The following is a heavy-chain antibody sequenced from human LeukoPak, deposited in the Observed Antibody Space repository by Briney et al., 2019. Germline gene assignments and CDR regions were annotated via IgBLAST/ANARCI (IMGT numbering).Heavy chain of an antibody. D-gene: IGHD6-19*01. CDR1: GFTFSSYS. Sequence: KSGGSLRLSCAASGFTFSSYSMNWVRQAPGKGLEWVSSISSSSSYIYYADSVKGRFTISRDNAKNSLYLQMSSLRAEDTAVYYCARDPYSSGWYRDYWGQGTLVTVSS. CDR2: ISSSSSYI. J-gene: IGHJ4*02. V-gene: IGHV3-21*01. CDR3: ARDPYSSGWYRDY.